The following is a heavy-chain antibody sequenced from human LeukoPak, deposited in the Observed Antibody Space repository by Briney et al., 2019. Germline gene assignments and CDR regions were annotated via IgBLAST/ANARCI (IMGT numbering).Heavy chain of an antibody. CDR2: ISGSGGGT. J-gene: IGHJ4*02. V-gene: IGHV3-23*01. CDR3: AKSRFYGSGSYAFDY. Sequence: GGSLRLSCAASGFTFSSYAMSWVRQAPGKGLEWVSAISGSGGGTYYADSVKGRFTISRDNSKNTLYLQMNSLRAEDTAVYYCAKSRFYGSGSYAFDYWGQGTLVTDSS. D-gene: IGHD3-10*01. CDR1: GFTFSSYA.